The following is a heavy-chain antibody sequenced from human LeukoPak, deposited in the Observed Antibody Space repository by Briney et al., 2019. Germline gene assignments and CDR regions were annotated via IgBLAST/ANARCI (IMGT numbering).Heavy chain of an antibody. D-gene: IGHD7-27*01. CDR2: ISSDGGAM. CDR3: ARAALLTGGGYHFDS. CDR1: GFTFSDYY. V-gene: IGHV3-11*01. Sequence: GGSLRLSCAASGFTFSDYYMTWIRQAPGKGLVWVSSISSDGGAMYYADSVKGRFTVSRDNARNSLYLQMNSLSAEDTAVYFCARAALLTGGGYHFDSWGQGTLVTVSS. J-gene: IGHJ4*02.